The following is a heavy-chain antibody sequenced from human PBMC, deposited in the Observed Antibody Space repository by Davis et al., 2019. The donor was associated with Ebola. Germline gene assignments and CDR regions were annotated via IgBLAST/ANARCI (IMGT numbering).Heavy chain of an antibody. CDR2: IGYDGSHK. D-gene: IGHD3-10*01. Sequence: GESLKISCAASQLTFSAYGMHWVRQAPGKGLEWVTFIGYDGSHKYYADSVKGRFNISRDNSKNTLYLQMNSLRAEDTAVYYCASEYGSGSWLGYWGQGTLVTVSS. J-gene: IGHJ4*02. CDR1: QLTFSAYG. V-gene: IGHV3-33*01. CDR3: ASEYGSGSWLGY.